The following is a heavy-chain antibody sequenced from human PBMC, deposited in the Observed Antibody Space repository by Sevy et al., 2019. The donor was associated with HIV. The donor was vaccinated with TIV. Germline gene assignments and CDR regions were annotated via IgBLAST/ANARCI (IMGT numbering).Heavy chain of an antibody. CDR2: INHSGST. D-gene: IGHD2-15*01. CDR1: GGSFSGYY. J-gene: IGHJ6*02. Sequence: SETLSLTCAVYGGSFSGYYWSWIRQPPGKGLEWIGEINHSGSTNYNPSLKSRVTISVDTSKNQFSLKLSSVTAADTAVYYCARGFRWVAYYYYYGMDVWGQWTTVTVSS. V-gene: IGHV4-34*01. CDR3: ARGFRWVAYYYYYGMDV.